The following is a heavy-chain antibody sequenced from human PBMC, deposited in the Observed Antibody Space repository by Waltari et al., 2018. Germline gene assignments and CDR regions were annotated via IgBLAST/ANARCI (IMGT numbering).Heavy chain of an antibody. Sequence: QVQLQESGPGLVKPSETLSLTCAVSGYSISSGYYWGWIRQPPGKGLEWIGSIYHSGSTYYNPSRKSRVTISVDTSKNQFSLKLSSVTAADTAVYYCARQPLLYPGIAAAAPPGEFDPWGQGTLVTVSS. CDR3: ARQPLLYPGIAAAAPPGEFDP. J-gene: IGHJ5*02. V-gene: IGHV4-38-2*01. CDR2: IYHSGST. D-gene: IGHD6-13*01. CDR1: GYSISSGYY.